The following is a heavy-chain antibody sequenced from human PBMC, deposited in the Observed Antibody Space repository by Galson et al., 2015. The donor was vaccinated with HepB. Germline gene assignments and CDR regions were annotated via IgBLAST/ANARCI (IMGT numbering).Heavy chain of an antibody. D-gene: IGHD2-15*01. CDR3: PRDPFAYSGGH. J-gene: IGHJ4*02. Sequence: SLRLSCAASGFAFSTYAMSWVRPAPGQGLEWVSALRGNRYKTYYADSERGRLTITSDNSQNTLYLPMNSLRAEDTAVYYCPRDPFAYSGGHWGQGTLVTVSS. CDR1: GFAFSTYA. V-gene: IGHV3-23*01. CDR2: LRGNRYKT.